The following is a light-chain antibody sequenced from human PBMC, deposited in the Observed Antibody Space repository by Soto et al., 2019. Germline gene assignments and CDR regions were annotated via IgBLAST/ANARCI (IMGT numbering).Light chain of an antibody. V-gene: IGLV2-11*01. CDR1: RSDVGAYDY. J-gene: IGLJ1*01. Sequence: QSVLTQPRSVPGSPGQSVIISCTGSRSDVGAYDYVSWYQQHPGKAPKLIIFDVTKRPSGVPHRFSGSKSGNTASLTISGLQAEDEADYFCCSYADRYTFYVFGSGTKVTV. CDR3: CSYADRYTFYV. CDR2: DVT.